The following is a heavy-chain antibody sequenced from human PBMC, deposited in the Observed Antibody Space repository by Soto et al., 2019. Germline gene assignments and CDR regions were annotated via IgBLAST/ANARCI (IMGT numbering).Heavy chain of an antibody. Sequence: GGSLRLSCAASGFTVSSNYMSWVRQAPGKGLEWVSVIYSGGSTYYADSVKGRFTISRDNSKNTLYLQMNSLRAEDTAVYYCARDQFVVVRGATYYYYGMDVWGQGTTVTVSS. D-gene: IGHD2-2*01. J-gene: IGHJ6*02. CDR2: IYSGGST. V-gene: IGHV3-53*01. CDR3: ARDQFVVVRGATYYYYGMDV. CDR1: GFTVSSNY.